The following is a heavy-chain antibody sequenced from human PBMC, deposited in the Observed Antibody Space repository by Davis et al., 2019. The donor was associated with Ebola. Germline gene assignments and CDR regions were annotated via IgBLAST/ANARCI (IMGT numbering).Heavy chain of an antibody. J-gene: IGHJ4*02. CDR2: MSGTSDNT. CDR3: AVRWLRGIDFDQ. D-gene: IGHD6-19*01. V-gene: IGHV3-23*01. CDR1: GFTLAGYA. Sequence: GESLKISCVASGFTLAGYAMTWVRQAPGKGLEWVSGMSGTSDNTYYGDSVKGRFTIFKDSSKNTLHLQMNSLRAEDTSVYYCAVRWLRGIDFDQWGQGALVTVSS.